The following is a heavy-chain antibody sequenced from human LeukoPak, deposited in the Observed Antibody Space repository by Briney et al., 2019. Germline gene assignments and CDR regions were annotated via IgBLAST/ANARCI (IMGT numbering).Heavy chain of an antibody. CDR2: ISSSGSTI. Sequence: GGSLRLSCAASGFTFSSYEMNWVRQAPGKGLEWVSYISSSGSTIYCADSVKGRFTISRDNAKNSLYLQMNSLRAEDTAVYYCAREGYSYGYFDYWGQGTLVTVSS. V-gene: IGHV3-48*03. CDR3: AREGYSYGYFDY. J-gene: IGHJ4*02. CDR1: GFTFSSYE. D-gene: IGHD5-18*01.